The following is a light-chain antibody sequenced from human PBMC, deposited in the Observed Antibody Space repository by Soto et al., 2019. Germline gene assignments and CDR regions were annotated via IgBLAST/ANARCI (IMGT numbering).Light chain of an antibody. CDR1: SSDVGFYNY. CDR3: SSYTKSDSLV. V-gene: IGLV2-14*03. Sequence: QSVLTQPASVSGSPGQSITISCTGTSSDVGFYNYVSWYQQHPGKAPKLMIYDVTNRPSRVSNRFSGSKSGNTASLTISGLQPEDEADYYCSSYTKSDSLVFGGGTKVTVL. J-gene: IGLJ2*01. CDR2: DVT.